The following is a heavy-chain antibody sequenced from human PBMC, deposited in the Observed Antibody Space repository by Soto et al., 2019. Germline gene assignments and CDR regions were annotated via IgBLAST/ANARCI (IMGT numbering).Heavy chain of an antibody. CDR2: IDWNSGAI. V-gene: IGHV3-9*01. D-gene: IGHD2-2*03. J-gene: IGHJ6*02. CDR3: AKDIGYCSSTRCDYGMDV. Sequence: EVQLVESGGGLVQPGRSLRLSCAASGFTFDDYVVHWVRQVPGKGLEWVSGIDWNSGAIGYADSVKGRFIISRDSAKSSLFLQMNSLRAEDTALYYCAKDIGYCSSTRCDYGMDVWGQGTTVTVSS. CDR1: GFTFDDYV.